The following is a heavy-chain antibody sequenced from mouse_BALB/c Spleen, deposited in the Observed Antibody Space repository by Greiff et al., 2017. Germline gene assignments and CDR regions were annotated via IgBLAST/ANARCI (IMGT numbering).Heavy chain of an antibody. CDR3: APSYDGYYWFAY. Sequence: VQLQQPGAELVRPGASVKLSCKASGYTFTSYWINWVKQRPGQGLEWIGNIYPSDSYTNYNQKFKDKATLTVDKSSSTAYLQLSSLTSEDTAVYYCAPSYDGYYWFAYWGQGTLVTVSA. CDR2: IYPSDSYT. CDR1: GYTFTSYW. D-gene: IGHD2-3*01. V-gene: IGHV1-69*02. J-gene: IGHJ3*01.